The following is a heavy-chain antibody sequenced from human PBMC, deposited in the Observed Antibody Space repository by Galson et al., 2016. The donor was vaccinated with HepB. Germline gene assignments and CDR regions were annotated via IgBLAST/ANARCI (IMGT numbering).Heavy chain of an antibody. J-gene: IGHJ4*02. V-gene: IGHV1-2*02. Sequence: SVKVSCKASQYSFTEYYIHWLRQAPGRRPEWLGWINPKSGATNYPQRFQGRVTMTRDTSITTAYMELSRLRSDDTAIYSCSRGLINGYDFDYWGQGTLVTVSS. D-gene: IGHD5-12*01. CDR1: QYSFTEYY. CDR3: SRGLINGYDFDY. CDR2: INPKSGAT.